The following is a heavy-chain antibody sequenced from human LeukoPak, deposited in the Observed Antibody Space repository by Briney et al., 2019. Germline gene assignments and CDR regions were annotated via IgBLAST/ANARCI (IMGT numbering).Heavy chain of an antibody. D-gene: IGHD6-6*01. Sequence: GKSLRLSCAASGFTSRSHGMHWVREAPGKGLQWVGVIWYDGSNSYYADSVKGRFTISRDNSKNTLYLQMNSLRAEDTAVYYCARDMDCSSHYFDFWGQGALVTVSS. V-gene: IGHV3-33*01. CDR1: GFTSRSHG. CDR2: IWYDGSNS. J-gene: IGHJ4*02. CDR3: ARDMDCSSHYFDF.